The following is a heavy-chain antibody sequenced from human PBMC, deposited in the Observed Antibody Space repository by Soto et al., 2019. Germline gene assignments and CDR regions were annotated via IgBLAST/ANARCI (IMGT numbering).Heavy chain of an antibody. J-gene: IGHJ4*02. Sequence: ASVKVSCKASGYTFTSYGISRVRQAPGQGLEWMGWISAYNGNTNYAQKLQGRVTMTTDTSTSTAYMELRSLRSDDTAVYYCARDNDILTGYYTKLPFDYWGQGTLVTVSS. CDR3: ARDNDILTGYYTKLPFDY. CDR2: ISAYNGNT. D-gene: IGHD3-9*01. CDR1: GYTFTSYG. V-gene: IGHV1-18*01.